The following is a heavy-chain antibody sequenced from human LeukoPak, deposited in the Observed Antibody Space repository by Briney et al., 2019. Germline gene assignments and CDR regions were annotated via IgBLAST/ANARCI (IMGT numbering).Heavy chain of an antibody. D-gene: IGHD6-13*01. CDR3: ARLSAGTGA. CDR2: ISSRSSYR. J-gene: IGHJ5*02. Sequence: GGSLRLSCAASGFTFSSYSMNWVRQAPEKGREWVSSISSRSSYRYYADLVKGRFTISRDNPKNSLYLQLYSLIAEDTALYYGARLSAGTGAWGQGTLVTVSS. CDR1: GFTFSSYS. V-gene: IGHV3-21*01.